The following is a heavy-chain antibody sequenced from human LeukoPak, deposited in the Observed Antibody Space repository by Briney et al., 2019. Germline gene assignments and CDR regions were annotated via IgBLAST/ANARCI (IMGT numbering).Heavy chain of an antibody. CDR2: MNPNSGNT. Sequence: VASVKVSCKASGYTFTGYYMHWVRQATGQGLEWMGWMNPNSGNTGYAQKFQGRVTMTRNTSISTAYMELSSLRSEDTAVYYCARDHLPHCSSTSCYTHYYGMDVWGQGTTVTVSS. V-gene: IGHV1-8*02. CDR3: ARDHLPHCSSTSCYTHYYGMDV. D-gene: IGHD2-2*02. CDR1: GYTFTGYY. J-gene: IGHJ6*02.